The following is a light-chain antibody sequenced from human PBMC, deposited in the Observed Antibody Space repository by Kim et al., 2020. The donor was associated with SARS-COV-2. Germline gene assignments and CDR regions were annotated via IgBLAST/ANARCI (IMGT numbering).Light chain of an antibody. CDR3: QAWDSSNWV. CDR2: QNN. V-gene: IGLV3-1*01. J-gene: IGLJ3*02. CDR1: KLGNKY. Sequence: SYELTQPPSVSVSPGQTASITCSGDKLGNKYACWYQQKPGQSPILVIFQNNKRPSGIPERFSGSNSGNTATLTISGTQAMDEADYYCQAWDSSNWVFGGGTKLTVL.